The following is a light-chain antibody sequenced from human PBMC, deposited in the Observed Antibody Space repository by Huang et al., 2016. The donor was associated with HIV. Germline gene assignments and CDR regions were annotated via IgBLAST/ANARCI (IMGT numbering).Light chain of an antibody. CDR2: DAS. J-gene: IGKJ1*01. CDR3: LQDHNYPRT. V-gene: IGKV1-6*01. Sequence: AIQMTQSPSSLSASVGDRVTITCRASQGITDDLAWYQQKPGKAPKILISDASTLRSVVPSRFSGSASGTDFTLTISSLQPEDYATYYCLQDHNYPRTFGQGTKVEI. CDR1: QGITDD.